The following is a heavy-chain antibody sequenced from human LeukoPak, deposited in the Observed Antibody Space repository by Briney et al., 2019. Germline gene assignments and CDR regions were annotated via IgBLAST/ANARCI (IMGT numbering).Heavy chain of an antibody. CDR1: GGSFSGYY. CDR3: ARRYNGDYVLLFDP. CDR2: IYYSGST. V-gene: IGHV4-34*01. Sequence: SETLSLTCAVYGGSFSGYYWSWIRQPPGKGLEWIGSIYYSGSTYYNPSLKSRVTISVDTSKNQFSLKLSSVTAADTAVYYCARRYNGDYVLLFDPWGQGTLVTVSS. D-gene: IGHD4-17*01. J-gene: IGHJ5*02.